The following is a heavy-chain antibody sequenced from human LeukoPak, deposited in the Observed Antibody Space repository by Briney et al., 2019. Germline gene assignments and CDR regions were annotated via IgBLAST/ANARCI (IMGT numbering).Heavy chain of an antibody. D-gene: IGHD6-13*01. J-gene: IGHJ4*02. CDR3: AIAESYFSSWYNY. Sequence: GASVKVSCKASGYTFTDYYIHWVRLAPGQGLEWMGWINPDSGSTNYAQKLQGWVTMTRDTSVSTAYMELSRLTSDDTAMYYCAIAESYFSSWYNYWGQGTLVTVSS. V-gene: IGHV1-2*04. CDR2: INPDSGST. CDR1: GYTFTDYY.